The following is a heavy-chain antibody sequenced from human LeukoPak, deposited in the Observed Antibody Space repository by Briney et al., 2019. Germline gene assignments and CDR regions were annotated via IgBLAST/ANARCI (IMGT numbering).Heavy chain of an antibody. Sequence: GGSLRLSCAASGFTFSSYWMSWVRQAPGKGLEWVANIKQDGSEKYYVDSVKGRFTISRDNAKNSLYLQMNSLRAEDTAVYYCARVCFGWELLGAFDYWAREPWSPSPQ. CDR2: IKQDGSEK. CDR3: ARVCFGWELLGAFDY. V-gene: IGHV3-7*01. J-gene: IGHJ4*02. D-gene: IGHD1-26*01. CDR1: GFTFSSYW.